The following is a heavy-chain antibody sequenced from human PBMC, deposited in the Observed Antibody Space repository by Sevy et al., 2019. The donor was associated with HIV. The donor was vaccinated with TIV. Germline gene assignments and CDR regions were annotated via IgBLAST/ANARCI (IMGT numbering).Heavy chain of an antibody. CDR1: GFTFSSYS. V-gene: IGHV3-21*01. J-gene: IGHJ6*02. CDR2: ISSSSSYI. CDR3: ARDLTTVTTQWSHYYYGMDV. Sequence: GGSLRLSCAASGFTFSSYSMNWVRQAPGKGLEWVSSISSSSSYIYYADSVKGRFTISRDNAKNSLYLQMNSLRAEDTAVYYCARDLTTVTTQWSHYYYGMDVWGQGTTVTVSS. D-gene: IGHD4-17*01.